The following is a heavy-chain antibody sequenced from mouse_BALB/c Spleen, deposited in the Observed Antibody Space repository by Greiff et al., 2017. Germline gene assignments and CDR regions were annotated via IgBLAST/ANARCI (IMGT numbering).Heavy chain of an antibody. V-gene: IGHV1-39*01. CDR1: GYSFTDYI. D-gene: IGHD2-1*01. Sequence: VQLQQTGPELVKPGASVKISCKASGYSFTDYIMLWVKQSHGKSLEWIGNINPYYGSTSYNLKFKGKATLTVDKSSSTAYMQLNSLTSEDSAVYYCARGDGNYVGGAMDYWGQGTSVTVSS. CDR3: ARGDGNYVGGAMDY. J-gene: IGHJ4*01. CDR2: INPYYGST.